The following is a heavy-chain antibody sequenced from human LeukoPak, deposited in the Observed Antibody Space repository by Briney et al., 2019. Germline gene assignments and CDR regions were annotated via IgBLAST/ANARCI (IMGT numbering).Heavy chain of an antibody. V-gene: IGHV3-30*03. CDR2: ISYDGSNK. CDR3: ARDPRGSGSYYNGDY. CDR1: GFTFSSYG. Sequence: PGGSLRLSCAASGFTFSSYGMHWVRQAPGKGLEWVAVISYDGSNKYYADSVKGRFTISRDNSKNTLYLQMNSLRAEDTAVYYCARDPRGSGSYYNGDYWGQGTLVTVSS. D-gene: IGHD3-10*01. J-gene: IGHJ4*02.